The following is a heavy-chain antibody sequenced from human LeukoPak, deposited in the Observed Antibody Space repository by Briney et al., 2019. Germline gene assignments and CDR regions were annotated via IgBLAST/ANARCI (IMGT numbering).Heavy chain of an antibody. CDR2: IRDKANSYAA. CDR3: TRWDCTTTGCFPFDY. Sequence: GGSLRLSCAASGFTFSGSAIHWVRQASGKGLEWVGRIRDKANSYAAAYIASVKGRFTISRDDSKNTAYLQMSSLKTEDTAVYYCTRWDCTTTGCFPFDYWGQGTLVTVSS. J-gene: IGHJ4*02. CDR1: GFTFSGSA. V-gene: IGHV3-73*01. D-gene: IGHD2-2*01.